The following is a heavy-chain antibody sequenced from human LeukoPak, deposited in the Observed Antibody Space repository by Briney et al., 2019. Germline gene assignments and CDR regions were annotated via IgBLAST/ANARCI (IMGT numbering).Heavy chain of an antibody. Sequence: ASVKVSCKASGYTFTSYDVNWVRQAPGQGLEWMGWMNPNSGNTGYAQKFQGRVTMTRNTSISTAYMELSSLRSEDTAVYYCARGGYSGYGFDAFDIWGQGTMVTVSS. J-gene: IGHJ3*02. D-gene: IGHD5-12*01. CDR1: GYTFTSYD. CDR3: ARGGYSGYGFDAFDI. CDR2: MNPNSGNT. V-gene: IGHV1-8*01.